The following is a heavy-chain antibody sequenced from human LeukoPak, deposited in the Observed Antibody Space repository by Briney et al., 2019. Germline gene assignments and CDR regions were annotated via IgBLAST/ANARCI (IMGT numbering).Heavy chain of an antibody. CDR3: GRGGGRSSTGMDV. D-gene: IGHD2-2*01. V-gene: IGHV4-31*03. J-gene: IGHJ6*02. Sequence: TSQTLSLTCTVSGGSISSAAYYWTWIRQQPGKGLEWIGHIYYSGRTDYNPTLKSRVNISIDTSKNQFSLRVNSVTAADTAVYYCGRGGGRSSTGMDVWGQGTTVTVSS. CDR2: IYYSGRT. CDR1: GGSISSAAYY.